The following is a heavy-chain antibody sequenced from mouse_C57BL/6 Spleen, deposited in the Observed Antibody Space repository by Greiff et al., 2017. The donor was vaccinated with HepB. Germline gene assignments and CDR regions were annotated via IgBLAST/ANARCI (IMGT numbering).Heavy chain of an antibody. J-gene: IGHJ2*01. Sequence: QVQLQQPGAELVRPGSSVKLSCKASGYTFTSYWMDWVKQRPGQGLEWIGNIYPSDSETHYNQKFKDKATLTVDKSSSTAYMQLSSLTSEDSAVYYCAREGGTTGYYFDYWGPGTTLTVSS. V-gene: IGHV1-61*01. CDR1: GYTFTSYW. D-gene: IGHD2-14*01. CDR3: AREGGTTGYYFDY. CDR2: IYPSDSET.